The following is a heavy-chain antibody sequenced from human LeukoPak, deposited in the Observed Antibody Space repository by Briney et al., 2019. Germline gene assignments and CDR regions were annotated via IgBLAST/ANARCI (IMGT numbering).Heavy chain of an antibody. J-gene: IGHJ4*02. Sequence: GGSLRLSCAASGFSFSSYSINWVRQAPGKGLEWVPYISGDGNAKHYTDSVKGRFTISRDNAKNALYLQMNSLRAEDTAVYFCARDYVYAFDSWGQGTLVTVSS. V-gene: IGHV3-48*01. D-gene: IGHD2/OR15-2a*01. CDR2: ISGDGNAK. CDR1: GFSFSSYS. CDR3: ARDYVYAFDS.